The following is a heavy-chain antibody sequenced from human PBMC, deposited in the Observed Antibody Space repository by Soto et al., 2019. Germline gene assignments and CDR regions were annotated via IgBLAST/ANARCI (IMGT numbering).Heavy chain of an antibody. D-gene: IGHD5-18*01. V-gene: IGHV4-39*01. CDR3: ATQDVDTAMVFDY. J-gene: IGHJ4*02. Sequence: SETLSLTCTVSGGSISSSSYYWGWIRQPPGKGLEWIGSIYYSGSTYYNPSLKSRVTISVDTSKNQFSLKLSSVTAADTAVYYCATQDVDTAMVFDYWGQGTLVTVSS. CDR1: GGSISSSSYY. CDR2: IYYSGST.